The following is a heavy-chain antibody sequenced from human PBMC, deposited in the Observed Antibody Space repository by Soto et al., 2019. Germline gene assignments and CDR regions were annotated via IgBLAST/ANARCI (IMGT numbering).Heavy chain of an antibody. V-gene: IGHV3-23*01. Sequence: EVQVLESGGGLVQPGGSLRLSCAGSGFTFINYATNWVRQAPGKGLEWVSSISGGGDAAFFPDSVRGRFTISRDNSKNTVALQMNSLGVDDTAVYYCARKILGSTTRPNYWYFELWCRGTLVTVSS. J-gene: IGHJ2*01. CDR2: ISGGGDAA. D-gene: IGHD7-27*01. CDR3: ARKILGSTTRPNYWYFEL. CDR1: GFTFINYA.